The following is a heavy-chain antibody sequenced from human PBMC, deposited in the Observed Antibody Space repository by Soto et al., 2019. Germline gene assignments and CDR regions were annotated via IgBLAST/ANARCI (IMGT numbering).Heavy chain of an antibody. CDR3: TTIVRQYSSSWYRGLFDP. CDR1: GFTFSNAW. D-gene: IGHD6-13*01. Sequence: GGSLRLSCAASGFTFSNAWMNWVRQAPGKGLEWVGRIKSKTDGGTTDYAAPVKGRFTISRDDSKNTLYLQMNSLKTEDTAVYYCTTIVRQYSSSWYRGLFDPWGQGTLVTVSS. V-gene: IGHV3-15*07. CDR2: IKSKTDGGTT. J-gene: IGHJ5*02.